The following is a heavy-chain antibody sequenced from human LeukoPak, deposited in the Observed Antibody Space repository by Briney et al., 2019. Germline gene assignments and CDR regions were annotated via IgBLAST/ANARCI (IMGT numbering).Heavy chain of an antibody. V-gene: IGHV4-34*01. CDR3: ARGDLSGWYSFFDS. Sequence: PSETLSLTCAVYGGSFSGYYWSWIRQSPGKGLEWIGEINHSGSTYYNPSLKSRVTISVDTSKNQFSLKLSSVTAADTAVYYCARGDLSGWYSFFDSWGQGTLVSVSS. J-gene: IGHJ4*02. CDR1: GGSFSGYY. CDR2: INHSGST. D-gene: IGHD6-19*01.